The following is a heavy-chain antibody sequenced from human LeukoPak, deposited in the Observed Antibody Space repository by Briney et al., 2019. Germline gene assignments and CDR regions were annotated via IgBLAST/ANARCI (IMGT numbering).Heavy chain of an antibody. J-gene: IGHJ4*02. CDR1: GFTFSRYG. V-gene: IGHV3-23*01. D-gene: IGHD4-23*01. CDR3: AKDIRWSFDY. CDR2: IGGSGGNI. Sequence: GGSLRLSCAASGFTFSRYGMNWVRQAPGKGLEWVSVIGGSGGNIHYADSVKGRFTISRDNSKNTLYLQMNSLRAEDTATYYCAKDIRWSFDYWGQGTLVTVSS.